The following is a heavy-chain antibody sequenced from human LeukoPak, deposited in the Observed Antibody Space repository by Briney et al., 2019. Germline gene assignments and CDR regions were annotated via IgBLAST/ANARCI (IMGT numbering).Heavy chain of an antibody. CDR1: GFTFSSYW. J-gene: IGHJ4*02. D-gene: IGHD2-2*01. CDR3: AREGGEDFVVVPAAWFDY. CDR2: IKQDGSEK. Sequence: GGSLRLSCAASGFTFSSYWMSWVRQAPGKGLEWVANIKQDGSEKYYVDSVKGRFTISRDNAKNSLYLQMNSLRAEDTAVYYCAREGGEDFVVVPAAWFDYWGQGTLVTVSS. V-gene: IGHV3-7*01.